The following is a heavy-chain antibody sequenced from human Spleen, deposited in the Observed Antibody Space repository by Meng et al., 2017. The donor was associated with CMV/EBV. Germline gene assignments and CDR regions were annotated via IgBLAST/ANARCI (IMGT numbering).Heavy chain of an antibody. J-gene: IGHJ4*02. CDR3: AKVGSSTRLERD. CDR1: GFTFDDYG. Sequence: ETLSLTCAASGFTFDDYGMNWVRQAPGKGLEWVANIKEDGTEKNYVDSVKGRFTISRDNVKNSVYLQMNSLRADDTAVYYCAKVGSSTRLERDWGQGTLVTVSS. CDR2: IKEDGTEK. D-gene: IGHD1-1*01. V-gene: IGHV3-7*01.